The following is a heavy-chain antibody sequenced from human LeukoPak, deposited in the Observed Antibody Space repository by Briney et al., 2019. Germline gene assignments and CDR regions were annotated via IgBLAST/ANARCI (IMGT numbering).Heavy chain of an antibody. CDR2: ISSSSSYI. CDR1: GFTFSSYS. Sequence: GGSLRLSCAASGFTFSSYSMNWVRQAPGKGLEWVSSISSSSSYIYYADSVKGRFTISRDNAKNSLYLQMDSLRAEDTAVYYCARVDTAMKFDYWGQGTLVTVSS. CDR3: ARVDTAMKFDY. V-gene: IGHV3-21*01. J-gene: IGHJ4*02. D-gene: IGHD5-18*01.